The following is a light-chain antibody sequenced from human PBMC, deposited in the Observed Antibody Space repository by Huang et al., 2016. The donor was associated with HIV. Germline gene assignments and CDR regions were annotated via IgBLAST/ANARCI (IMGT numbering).Light chain of an antibody. J-gene: IGKJ3*01. V-gene: IGKV2-30*01. CDR2: KVS. CDR3: MQGSHWPPT. Sequence: DVVMTQSPLSLPVTLGQPASISCRSSEILVYSDGNTYLNWFQQRPGQSPRRLIYKVSIRDSGVPDRFSGSGSGTNFTLKISRVEAEDVGIYYCMQGSHWPPTFGPGTKVDFK. CDR1: EILVYSDGNTY.